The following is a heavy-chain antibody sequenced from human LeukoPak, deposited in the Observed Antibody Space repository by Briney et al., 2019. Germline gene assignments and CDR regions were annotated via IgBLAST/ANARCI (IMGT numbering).Heavy chain of an antibody. V-gene: IGHV4-61*01. CDR1: GGSISSGSYY. Sequence: SETLSLTCTVSGGSISSGSYYWSWIRQPPGKGLEWIGYIYYSGSTNYNPSLKSRVTISVDTSKNQFSLKLSSVTAADTAVYYCASLYYDTLTGFTEYFQHWGQGTLVTVSS. J-gene: IGHJ1*01. CDR2: IYYSGST. D-gene: IGHD3-9*01. CDR3: ASLYYDTLTGFTEYFQH.